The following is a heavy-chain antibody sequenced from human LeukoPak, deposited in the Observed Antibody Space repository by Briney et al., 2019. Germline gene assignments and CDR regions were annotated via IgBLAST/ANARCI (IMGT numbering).Heavy chain of an antibody. CDR2: IYNSEIT. CDR1: GAAITDYY. J-gene: IGHJ6*03. CDR3: AKGGGSSFRGDYYYYYMDV. V-gene: IGHV4-59*01. Sequence: SETLSLTCTVSGAAITDYYWSWIRQAPGKGLEFIGYIYNSEITNYNPSFTSRVTMSVDTSKNQFSLKLKSMTAADTAVYYCAKGGGSSFRGDYYYYYMDVWGKGTTVTVSS. D-gene: IGHD2-15*01.